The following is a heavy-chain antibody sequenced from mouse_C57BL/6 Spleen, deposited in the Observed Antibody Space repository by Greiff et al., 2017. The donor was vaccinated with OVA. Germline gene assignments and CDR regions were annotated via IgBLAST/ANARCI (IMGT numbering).Heavy chain of an antibody. Sequence: QVQLKESGAELVRPGASVTLSCKASGYTFTDYEMHWVKQTPVHGLEWIGAIDPETGGTAYNQKFKGKAILTADKSSSTAYMELRSLTSEDSAVYYCTRDKPTIVTTRYFDVWGTGTTVTVSS. D-gene: IGHD2-5*01. CDR2: IDPETGGT. CDR1: GYTFTDYE. V-gene: IGHV1-15*01. J-gene: IGHJ1*03. CDR3: TRDKPTIVTTRYFDV.